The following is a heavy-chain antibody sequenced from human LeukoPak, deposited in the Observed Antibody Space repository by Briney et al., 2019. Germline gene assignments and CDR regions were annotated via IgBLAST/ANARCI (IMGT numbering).Heavy chain of an antibody. V-gene: IGHV1-2*02. D-gene: IGHD4-17*01. CDR1: GYTFTDYY. CDR3: ARYGSWFDP. Sequence: ASVKVSCKASGYTFTDYYVHWVRQAPGRGLEWMGWINPNSGGTNYAQKFQGRVTMTRDTSITTAYMELSRLRSDDTAVYYCARYGSWFDPWGQGTLVTVSS. CDR2: INPNSGGT. J-gene: IGHJ5*02.